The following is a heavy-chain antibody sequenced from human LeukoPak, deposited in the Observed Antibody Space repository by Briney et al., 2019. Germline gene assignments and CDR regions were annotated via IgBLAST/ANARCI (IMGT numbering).Heavy chain of an antibody. CDR3: ARVAQEFCSGTNCYTGSFDY. CDR1: GFTFSSYS. J-gene: IGHJ4*02. V-gene: IGHV3-48*01. CDR2: ISRSSSNI. D-gene: IGHD2-2*02. Sequence: GGSLRLSXAGSGFTFSSYSMSWVRQAPGKGVEWVSYISRSSSNIYYANSVKGRFTISRDNGESSLFLQMNSLRAEDTAVYYCARVAQEFCSGTNCYTGSFDYWGRGILVTVSS.